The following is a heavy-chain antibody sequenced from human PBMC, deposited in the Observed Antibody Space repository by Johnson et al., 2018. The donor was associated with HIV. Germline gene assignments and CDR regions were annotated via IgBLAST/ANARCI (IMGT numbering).Heavy chain of an antibody. CDR3: ASLMRMGNAFDI. V-gene: IGHV3-30-3*02. CDR1: GFTFSSYA. CDR2: ISYDGSNK. Sequence: QVQLVESGGGVVQPGGSLRLSCAASGFTFSSYAMHWVRQAPGKGLEWVAVISYDGSNKYYADSVKGRFTISRDNSKNTLYLQMNSLRAEDTAVYYCASLMRMGNAFDIWGQGTMVTVSS. J-gene: IGHJ3*02. D-gene: IGHD2-15*01.